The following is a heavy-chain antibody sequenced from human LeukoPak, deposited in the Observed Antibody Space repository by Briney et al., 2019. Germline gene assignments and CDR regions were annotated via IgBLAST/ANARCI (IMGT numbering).Heavy chain of an antibody. J-gene: IGHJ4*02. V-gene: IGHV3-30-3*01. CDR3: AKGELVTQYYFEY. D-gene: IGHD4-11*01. Sequence: GGSLRLSCAASGFTFSSYAMHWVRQAPGKGLEWVAVISYDGSNKYYADSVKGRFTISRDNSKNTLYLQMNSLRAEDTAVYYCAKGELVTQYYFEYWGQGTLVTVSS. CDR1: GFTFSSYA. CDR2: ISYDGSNK.